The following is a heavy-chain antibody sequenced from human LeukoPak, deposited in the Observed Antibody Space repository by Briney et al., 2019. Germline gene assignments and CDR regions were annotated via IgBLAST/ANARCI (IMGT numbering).Heavy chain of an antibody. D-gene: IGHD3-22*01. Sequence: SETLSLTCTVSGGSISSYYWSWIRQPPGKGLEWIGYIYYSGSTNYNPSLKSRVTISVDTSKNQFSLKLSSVTAADTAVYYCARGRYYDSSGYYPQFDYWGQGTLVTVSS. CDR3: ARGRYYDSSGYYPQFDY. CDR2: IYYSGST. J-gene: IGHJ4*02. V-gene: IGHV4-59*12. CDR1: GGSISSYY.